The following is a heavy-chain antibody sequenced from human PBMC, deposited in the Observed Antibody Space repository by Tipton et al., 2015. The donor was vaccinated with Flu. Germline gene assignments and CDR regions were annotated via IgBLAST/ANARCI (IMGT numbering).Heavy chain of an antibody. J-gene: IGHJ3*02. Sequence: LRLSCTVSGASLSSSSYYWDWIRQPAGKGLEWIGHISTSGRTNYNPSLKSREVTVSLDMSKNQFSLKLSSVNAADTALYYCARSYYYDSSGPPRAFDIWGQGTMVIVSS. V-gene: IGHV4-61*09. CDR3: ARSYYYDSSGPPRAFDI. CDR2: ISTSGRT. CDR1: GASLSSSSYY. D-gene: IGHD3-22*01.